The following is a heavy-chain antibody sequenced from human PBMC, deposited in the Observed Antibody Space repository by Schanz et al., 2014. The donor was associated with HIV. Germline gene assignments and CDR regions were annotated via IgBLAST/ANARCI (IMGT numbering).Heavy chain of an antibody. CDR1: GFTFNNYA. J-gene: IGHJ5*02. D-gene: IGHD6-13*01. Sequence: EVQLLDSGGGLVQPGGSLRLSCVASGFTFNNYAMTWVRQAPGKGLEWVSSISYTGTYMYYADSVKGRFTISRDNAKNSLYLQMNSLRAEDTAVYYCARGQPLVQRWFDPWGQGTLVTVSS. V-gene: IGHV3-21*01. CDR3: ARGQPLVQRWFDP. CDR2: ISYTGTYM.